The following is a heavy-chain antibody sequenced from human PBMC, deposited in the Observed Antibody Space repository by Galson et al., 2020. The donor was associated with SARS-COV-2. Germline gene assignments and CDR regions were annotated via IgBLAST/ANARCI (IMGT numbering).Heavy chain of an antibody. V-gene: IGHV4-39*07. CDR2: IYYSGST. D-gene: IGHD2-2*02. Sequence: SETLSLTCTVSGGSISSSSYYWGWIRQPPGKGLEWIGSIYYSGSTYYNPSLKSRVTISVDTSKNQFSLKLSSVTAADTAVYYCARSYCSSTSCYTGGGYYYHYGMDVWGQGTTVTVSS. CDR3: ARSYCSSTSCYTGGGYYYHYGMDV. J-gene: IGHJ6*02. CDR1: GGSISSSSYY.